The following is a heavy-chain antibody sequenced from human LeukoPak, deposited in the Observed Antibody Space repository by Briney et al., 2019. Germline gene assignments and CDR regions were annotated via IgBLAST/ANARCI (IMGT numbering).Heavy chain of an antibody. D-gene: IGHD2-2*01. Sequence: PGRSLRLSCGASGYTFSRYGMLWVRHAPGKGLEWVAVIWCDGSNIYCADSVKRRFTISRDNSKNTLYLQMNSLRAEDTAVYYCARGRRYCSSTSCYFWFDPWGQGTLVTVSS. CDR1: GYTFSRYG. J-gene: IGHJ5*02. CDR2: IWCDGSNI. CDR3: ARGRRYCSSTSCYFWFDP. V-gene: IGHV3-33*01.